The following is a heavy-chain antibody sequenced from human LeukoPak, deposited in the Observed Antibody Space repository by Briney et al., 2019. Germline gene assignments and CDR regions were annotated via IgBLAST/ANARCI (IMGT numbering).Heavy chain of an antibody. Sequence: GGSLRLSCAASGFTFSGSAMHWVRQASGKGLEWVGRIRSKANSYATAYAASVKGRFTISRDDSKNTAYLQMNSLKTEDTAVYYCTRPYYGDYGLEYYGMDVWGQGTTVTVSS. CDR2: IRSKANSYAT. CDR1: GFTFSGSA. V-gene: IGHV3-73*01. J-gene: IGHJ6*02. CDR3: TRPYYGDYGLEYYGMDV. D-gene: IGHD4-17*01.